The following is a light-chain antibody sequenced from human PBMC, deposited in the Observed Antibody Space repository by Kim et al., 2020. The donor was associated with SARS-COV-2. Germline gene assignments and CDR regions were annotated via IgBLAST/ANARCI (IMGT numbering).Light chain of an antibody. CDR2: EVS. CDR3: SSYAGSPRVV. Sequence: GQSVNLACTRTSGDVGYYTYVYWYQHHPGKAPKLMIYEVSKRPSGVPDRFSGSKSGNTASLTVSGLQAEDEADYYCSSYAGSPRVVFGGGTQLTVL. CDR1: SGDVGYYTY. J-gene: IGLJ2*01. V-gene: IGLV2-8*01.